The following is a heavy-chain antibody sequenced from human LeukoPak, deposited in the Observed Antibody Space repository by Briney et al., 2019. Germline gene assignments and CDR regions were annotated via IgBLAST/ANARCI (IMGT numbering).Heavy chain of an antibody. CDR1: GFTFSSYW. CDR2: INQDGGEQ. CDR3: AKGHYGDLK. Sequence: GGSLRLSCAASGFTFSSYWMTWVRQAPGKGLEWVGNINQDGGEQYFVDSVKGRFTMSRDNAKNSLYLQLNNQGSEDTAKYYCAKGHYGDLKWGQGTLVTVSS. J-gene: IGHJ4*02. V-gene: IGHV3-7*04. D-gene: IGHD4-17*01.